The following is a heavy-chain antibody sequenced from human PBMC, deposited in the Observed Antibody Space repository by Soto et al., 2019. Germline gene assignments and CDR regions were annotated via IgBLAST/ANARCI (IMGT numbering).Heavy chain of an antibody. CDR3: ARDGRGYCSTARCYILDF. CDR2: SWYDGSDK. CDR1: GFTFSNFG. Sequence: GGSLRLSCAASGFTFSNFGMHWVRQAPGKGLEWVAVSWYDGSDKYNEDSVKGRFTISRDNSKNTLYLQMNSLRAEDTALYYCARDGRGYCSTARCYILDFWGQGTLVTVSS. J-gene: IGHJ4*02. V-gene: IGHV3-33*01. D-gene: IGHD2-2*02.